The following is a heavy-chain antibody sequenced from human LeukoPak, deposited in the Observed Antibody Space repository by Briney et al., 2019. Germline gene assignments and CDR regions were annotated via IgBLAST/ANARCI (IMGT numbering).Heavy chain of an antibody. CDR3: AKDSRILVSGSNLA. CDR2: ISYDGSNK. V-gene: IGHV3-30*18. J-gene: IGHJ4*03. CDR1: GFTFSSYG. D-gene: IGHD2-2*01. Sequence: GGSLRLSCAASGFTFSSYGMHWVRQAPGKGLEWVAVISYDGSNKYYADSVKGRFTISRDNSKNTLYLQMNSLRAEDTAVYYCAKDSRILVSGSNLACGHGTLVTVSS.